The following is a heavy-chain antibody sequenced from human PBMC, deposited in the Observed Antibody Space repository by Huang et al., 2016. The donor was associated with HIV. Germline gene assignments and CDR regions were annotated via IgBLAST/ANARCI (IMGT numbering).Heavy chain of an antibody. Sequence: QVQLVQSGAEVKKPGASVKVSCKASGYTFSNYDINGVRQAPGQGIEWMGWMNPNSGNTGYARKFQGRVTMTRSTSISTAYMELSRLRFEDTAVYYCATLPPVNYGRSGGRVRDYWGQGSLVTVSS. V-gene: IGHV1-8*01. D-gene: IGHD2-15*01. CDR3: ATLPPVNYGRSGGRVRDY. CDR2: MNPNSGNT. CDR1: GYTFSNYD. J-gene: IGHJ4*02.